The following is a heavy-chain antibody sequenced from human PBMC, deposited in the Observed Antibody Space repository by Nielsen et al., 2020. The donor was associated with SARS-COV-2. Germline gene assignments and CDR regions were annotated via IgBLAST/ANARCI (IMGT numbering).Heavy chain of an antibody. J-gene: IGHJ4*02. D-gene: IGHD3-10*01. Sequence: SETLSLTCTVSGGSISSYYWSWIRQPPGKGLEWIGYIYYSGSTNYNPSLKSRVTISVDTSKNQFSLKLSSVTAADTAVYYCARDPYGSGSYSDYWGQGTLVTVSS. CDR2: IYYSGST. CDR1: GGSISSYY. V-gene: IGHV4-59*01. CDR3: ARDPYGSGSYSDY.